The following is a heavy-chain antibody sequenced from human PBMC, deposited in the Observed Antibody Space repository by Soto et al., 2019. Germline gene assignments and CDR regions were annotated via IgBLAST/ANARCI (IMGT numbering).Heavy chain of an antibody. V-gene: IGHV4-30-4*01. J-gene: IGHJ4*02. Sequence: QVQLQESGPGLVKPSQTLSLTCSVSGASISSGDSYWSWIRQPPGKGLEWIGYIHYSGTTYYNPSLKSRVTISVDTSQNQFSLKLSSVTAADTAVYFCARDKSLTTDFDYWGQGTLVTVSS. CDR2: IHYSGTT. CDR3: ARDKSLTTDFDY. CDR1: GASISSGDSY. D-gene: IGHD3-22*01.